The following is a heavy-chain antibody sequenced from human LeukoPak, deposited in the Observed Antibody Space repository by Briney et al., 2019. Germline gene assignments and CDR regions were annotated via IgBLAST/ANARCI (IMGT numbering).Heavy chain of an antibody. J-gene: IGHJ6*02. CDR2: IYTSGST. D-gene: IGHD6-13*01. CDR3: ARVVGSSGYSAYYYYYGMDV. CDR1: GGSISSYY. Sequence: SETLSLTCTVSGGSISSYYWSWIRQPAGKGLEWIGRIYTSGSTNYNPSLKSRVTMSVDTSKNQFSLKLSSVTAADAAVYYCARVVGSSGYSAYYYYYGMDVWGQGTTVTVSS. V-gene: IGHV4-4*07.